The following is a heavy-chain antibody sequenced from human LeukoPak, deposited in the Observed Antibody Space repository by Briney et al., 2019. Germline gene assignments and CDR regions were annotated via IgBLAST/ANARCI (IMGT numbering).Heavy chain of an antibody. J-gene: IGHJ4*02. Sequence: PGGSLRLSCAASEFTFSNYAMSWVRQAPGKGLEWVSVITNSGGNTYYADSVKGRFTISRDNSKNTLHLQMNGLRGEDTAVYYCAKDSGGGVNTPINYWGQGTLVTVSS. D-gene: IGHD2-15*01. CDR3: AKDSGGGVNTPINY. CDR1: EFTFSNYA. V-gene: IGHV3-23*01. CDR2: ITNSGGNT.